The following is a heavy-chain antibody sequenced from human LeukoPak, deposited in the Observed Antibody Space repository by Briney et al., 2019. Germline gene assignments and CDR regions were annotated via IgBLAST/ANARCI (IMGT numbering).Heavy chain of an antibody. Sequence: GGSLRLSCAASGFTFSSYWMSWVRQAPGKGLEWVANIKQDGSEKYYVDSVKGRFTISRDNAKNSLYLQMNSLRAEDTAVYYCARDYYYDSSGYWALWGQGTLVTVSS. CDR1: GFTFSSYW. V-gene: IGHV3-7*01. D-gene: IGHD3-22*01. J-gene: IGHJ4*02. CDR3: ARDYYYDSSGYWAL. CDR2: IKQDGSEK.